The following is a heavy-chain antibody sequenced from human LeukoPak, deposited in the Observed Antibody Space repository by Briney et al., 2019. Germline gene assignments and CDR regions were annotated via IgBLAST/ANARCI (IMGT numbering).Heavy chain of an antibody. CDR2: IWSDGSNK. CDR3: ARDYGRRGWYGQGVLDY. J-gene: IGHJ4*02. D-gene: IGHD6-19*01. Sequence: TGGSLRLSCATSGFTFTTYGMHWVRQAPGKGLEWVAIIWSDGSNKNYADSVKGRFTVSRDNSKSTLYLQMNSLRVEDTAVYHCARDYGRRGWYGQGVLDYWGQGNLVTVSS. V-gene: IGHV3-33*01. CDR1: GFTFTTYG.